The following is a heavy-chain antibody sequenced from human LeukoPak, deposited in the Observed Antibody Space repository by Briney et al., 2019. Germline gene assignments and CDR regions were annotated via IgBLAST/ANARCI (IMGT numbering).Heavy chain of an antibody. J-gene: IGHJ4*02. Sequence: SQTLSLTCTVSGGSISSGDYYWSWIRQPPGKGLEWIGYIYYSGTTNYNPSLKSRVTISVDTSKNQFSLKLNSVTAADTAVYYCARLRGNYFPDYWGQGTLVTVSS. CDR3: ARLRGNYFPDY. CDR1: GGSISSGDYY. V-gene: IGHV4-61*08. CDR2: IYYSGTT. D-gene: IGHD2/OR15-2a*01.